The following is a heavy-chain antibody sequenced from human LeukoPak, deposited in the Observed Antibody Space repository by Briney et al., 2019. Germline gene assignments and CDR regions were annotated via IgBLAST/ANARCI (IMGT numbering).Heavy chain of an antibody. CDR3: ARGRTVTIYYYYYGMDV. CDR2: IVVGSGNT. J-gene: IGHJ6*02. V-gene: IGHV1-58*01. Sequence: GASVKVSCKASGFTFTSSAVQWVRQARGQRLEWIGWIVVGSGNTNYAQKFQERVTITRDMSTSTAYMELSSLRSEDTAVYYCARGRTVTIYYYYYGMDVWGQGTTVTVSS. D-gene: IGHD4-17*01. CDR1: GFTFTSSA.